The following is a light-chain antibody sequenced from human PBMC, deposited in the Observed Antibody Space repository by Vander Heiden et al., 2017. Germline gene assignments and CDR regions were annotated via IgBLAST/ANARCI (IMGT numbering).Light chain of an antibody. V-gene: IGLV1-44*01. CDR2: DNN. Sequence: QSVLTQPPSASGTPGQRVTISCSGSNSNIGNNAVNWYQQLPGRAPKVLIYDNNQRPSGVPDRFSGSNSGTSASLVISGLQSEDEAIYYCAAWDDSLDGQEVFGGGTKLTVL. CDR3: AAWDDSLDGQEV. CDR1: NSNIGNNA. J-gene: IGLJ2*01.